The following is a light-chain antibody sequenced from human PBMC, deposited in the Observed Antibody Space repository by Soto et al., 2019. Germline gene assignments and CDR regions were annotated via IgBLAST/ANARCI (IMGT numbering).Light chain of an antibody. CDR2: LNSDGSH. CDR3: QTWVTGIQV. CDR1: SGHSSYA. Sequence: QLVLTQSPSASASLGASVKITCTLSSGHSSYAIAWHQQRPQKGPRYLMKLNSDGSHSKGDGIPDRFSGSSSGAERYLTISSLQSEDEADYYCQTWVTGIQVFGGGTKLTVL. V-gene: IGLV4-69*01. J-gene: IGLJ2*01.